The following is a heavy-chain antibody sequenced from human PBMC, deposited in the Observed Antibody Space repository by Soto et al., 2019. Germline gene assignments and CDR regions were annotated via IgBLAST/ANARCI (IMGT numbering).Heavy chain of an antibody. J-gene: IGHJ4*02. CDR3: AKDPDSSGYVDY. D-gene: IGHD3-22*01. V-gene: IGHV3-23*01. CDR2: ISGSGGST. Sequence: EVQLLESGGGLVQPGGSLRLSCAASGFTFSSYAMSWVRQAPGKGLEWVSAISGSGGSTYYADSVKGRFTISRDNSKNTLYRQMNSLRAEDTAVYYCAKDPDSSGYVDYWGQGTLVTVSS. CDR1: GFTFSSYA.